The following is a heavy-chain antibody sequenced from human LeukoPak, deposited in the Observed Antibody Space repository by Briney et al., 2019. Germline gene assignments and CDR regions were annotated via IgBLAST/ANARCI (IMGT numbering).Heavy chain of an antibody. Sequence: ASVKVSCKVSGYTLTELSMHWVRQAPGKGLEWMGGFDPEDGETIYAQKFQGRVTMTEDTSTDTAYMELSSLRSEDTAVYYCATDPLGELPFQHWGQGTLVTVSS. CDR3: ATDPLGELPFQH. D-gene: IGHD1-7*01. CDR2: FDPEDGET. V-gene: IGHV1-24*01. CDR1: GYTLTELS. J-gene: IGHJ1*01.